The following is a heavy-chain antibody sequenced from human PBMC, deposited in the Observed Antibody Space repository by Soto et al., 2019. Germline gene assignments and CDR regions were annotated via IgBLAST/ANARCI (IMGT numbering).Heavy chain of an antibody. CDR1: GFTFSSYA. CDR2: VSGNGQGI. Sequence: EVQLLESGGGLVQPGGSLRLSCAASGFTFSSYAMSWVRQAPGKGLEWVSVVSGNGQGIYYADSVRGLFTVSRDNAIHTVFLHMDSLRAEDTAVYYCAKDRDYPRDYFHYWGLGTLGTFSP. J-gene: IGHJ4*02. D-gene: IGHD3-10*01. V-gene: IGHV3-23*01. CDR3: AKDRDYPRDYFHY.